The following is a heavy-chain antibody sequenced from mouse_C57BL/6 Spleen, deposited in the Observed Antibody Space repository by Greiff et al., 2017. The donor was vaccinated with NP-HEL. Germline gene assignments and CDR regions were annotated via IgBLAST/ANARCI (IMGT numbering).Heavy chain of an antibody. CDR2: IRNKANGYTT. CDR1: GFTFTDYY. J-gene: IGHJ2*01. Sequence: EVQGVESGGGLVQPGGSLSLSCAASGFTFTDYYMSWVRQPPGKALEWLGFIRNKANGYTTEYSASVKGRFTISRDNSQSILYLQMNALRAEDSATYYCARFYYDGYHGYFDYWGQGTTLTVSS. D-gene: IGHD2-3*01. CDR3: ARFYYDGYHGYFDY. V-gene: IGHV7-3*01.